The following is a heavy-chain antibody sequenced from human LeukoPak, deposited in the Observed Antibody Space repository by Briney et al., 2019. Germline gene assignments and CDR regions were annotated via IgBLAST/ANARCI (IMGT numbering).Heavy chain of an antibody. V-gene: IGHV4-34*01. CDR1: GGSFSGYY. Sequence: PSEALSLTCAVYGGSFSGYYWSWIRQPPGKGLEWIGEINHSGSTNYNPSLKSRVTISVDTSKNQFSLKLSSVTAADTAVYYCARHASSSWYGYFQHWGQGTLVTVSS. CDR2: INHSGST. J-gene: IGHJ1*01. CDR3: ARHASSSWYGYFQH. D-gene: IGHD6-13*01.